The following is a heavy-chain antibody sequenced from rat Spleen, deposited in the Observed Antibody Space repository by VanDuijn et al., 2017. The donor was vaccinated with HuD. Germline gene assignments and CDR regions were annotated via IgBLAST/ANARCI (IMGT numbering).Heavy chain of an antibody. D-gene: IGHD3-6*01. CDR3: TRNWDY. CDR1: GFTFDDYG. CDR2: ITNTGGST. V-gene: IGHV5-31*01. Sequence: EVKLVESGGGLVQPGRSLKLSCAASGFTFDDYGMAWVRQAPGKGLEWVASITNTGGSTYYPDSVKGRFTISRDNAKSSLYLQMDSLRSEDTATYYCTRNWDYWGRGVMVTVSS. J-gene: IGHJ2*01.